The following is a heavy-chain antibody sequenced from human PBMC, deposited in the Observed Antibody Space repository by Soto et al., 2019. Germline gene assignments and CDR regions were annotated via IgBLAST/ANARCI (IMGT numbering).Heavy chain of an antibody. CDR3: ARARYSSSWGKYYYYYYGMDV. Sequence: SETLSLTCAVYGGSFSGYYWSWIRQPPGKGLEWIGEINHSGSTNYNPSLKSRVTISVDTAKNQFSLKLSSVTAADTAVYYCARARYSSSWGKYYYYYYGMDVWGQGTTVTVSS. CDR2: INHSGST. J-gene: IGHJ6*02. D-gene: IGHD6-13*01. CDR1: GGSFSGYY. V-gene: IGHV4-34*01.